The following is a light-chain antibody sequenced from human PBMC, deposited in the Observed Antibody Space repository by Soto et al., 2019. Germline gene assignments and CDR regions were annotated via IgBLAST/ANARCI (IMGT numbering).Light chain of an antibody. Sequence: DIQMTQSPSSLPASVGDRVTITCRASQSISSYLNWYQQKPGKAPKLLIYAASSLPSGVPSRFSGSGSGTDFTLTISSLQTEDFATYYCQQSYSTPITFGQGTRLEIK. CDR2: AAS. V-gene: IGKV1-39*01. CDR1: QSISSY. CDR3: QQSYSTPIT. J-gene: IGKJ5*01.